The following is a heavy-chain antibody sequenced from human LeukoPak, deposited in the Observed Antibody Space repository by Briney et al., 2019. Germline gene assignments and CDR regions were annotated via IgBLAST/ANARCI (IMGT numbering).Heavy chain of an antibody. V-gene: IGHV5-51*01. CDR2: IYPGDSDT. J-gene: IGHJ4*02. CDR1: GYRFTSYW. CDR3: ARGGLSWVVTPDFDY. D-gene: IGHD4-23*01. Sequence: GESLKISCKGSGYRFTSYWIGWVRQMPGKGLEWMGIIYPGDSDTRYSPSFQGQVTISADKSISTAYLQWSSLKASDTAMYYCARGGLSWVVTPDFDYWGQGTLVTVSS.